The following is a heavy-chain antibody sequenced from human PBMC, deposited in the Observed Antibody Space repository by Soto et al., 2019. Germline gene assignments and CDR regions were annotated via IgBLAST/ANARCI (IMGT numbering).Heavy chain of an antibody. CDR3: AREDSIIIPAVADF. J-gene: IGHJ4*02. CDR2: VSKSDYT. V-gene: IGHV3-21*01. CDR1: GFTFGDYA. D-gene: IGHD6-19*01. Sequence: GGSLRLSCTTSGFTFGDYAMTWVRQAPGKGLEWVSSVSKSDYTYYSESVKGRFTISRDNARNSVSLQMNNLRAEDTAVYYCAREDSIIIPAVADFWGQGTLVTVSS.